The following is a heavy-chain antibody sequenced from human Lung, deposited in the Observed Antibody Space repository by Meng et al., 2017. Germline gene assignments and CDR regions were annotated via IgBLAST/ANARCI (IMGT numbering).Heavy chain of an antibody. CDR3: ARGQKGYFDL. CDR2: IYNSGST. J-gene: IGHJ2*01. Sequence: QVRLQGSGPGLVKPSQTLSLTCTVPGGSISSSNYYWSWIRQPPGKGLEWSGHIYNSGSTYYNPSLKSRITISVDTSKNQFSLKLSSVTAADTAVYYCARGQKGYFDLWGRGTLVTVSS. V-gene: IGHV4-30-4*01. CDR1: GGSISSSNYY.